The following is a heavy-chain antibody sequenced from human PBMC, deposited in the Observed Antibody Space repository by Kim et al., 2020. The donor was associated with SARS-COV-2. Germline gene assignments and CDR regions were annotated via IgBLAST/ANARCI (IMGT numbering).Heavy chain of an antibody. D-gene: IGHD3-9*01. J-gene: IGHJ6*02. CDR2: IDWDDDK. Sequence: SGPTLVNPTQTLTLTCTFSGFSLSTSGMCVTWIRQPPGKALEWLARIDWDDDKYYSTSLKTRLTISKDTSKNQVVLTLTNMDPVDTATYYCARTHYDIFTGYYMARDVWGQGTTVTVSS. V-gene: IGHV2-70*11. CDR1: GFSLSTSGMC. CDR3: ARTHYDIFTGYYMARDV.